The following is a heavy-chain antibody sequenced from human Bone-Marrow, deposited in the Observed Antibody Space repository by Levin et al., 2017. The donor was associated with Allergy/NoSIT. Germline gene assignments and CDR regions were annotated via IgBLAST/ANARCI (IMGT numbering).Heavy chain of an antibody. Sequence: NSSETLSLTCTVSGGSLNGFYWSWIRQPPGKGLEWIGYIYVTGKTNYNPSLKSRVTLSLDTSKTQFSMELRSVAAADTAVYYCARAGIFCGGDCWEHWGQGTLVTVSS. CDR2: IYVTGKT. D-gene: IGHD2-21*02. V-gene: IGHV4-59*01. CDR1: GGSLNGFY. CDR3: ARAGIFCGGDCWEH. J-gene: IGHJ4*02.